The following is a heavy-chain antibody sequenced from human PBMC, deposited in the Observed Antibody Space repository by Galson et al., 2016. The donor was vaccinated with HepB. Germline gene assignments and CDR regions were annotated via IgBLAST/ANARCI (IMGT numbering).Heavy chain of an antibody. Sequence: SVKVSCKASGYTFTSYPVSWVRQAPGQGLEWMGWIRAYNGYTNYAQKFQGRLTMTTDTSTATAYMELRSLTSDDTAVYYCARASDGVAVAGIQDYWGQGALVTVSS. J-gene: IGHJ4*02. V-gene: IGHV1-18*01. CDR3: ARASDGVAVAGIQDY. D-gene: IGHD6-19*01. CDR2: IRAYNGYT. CDR1: GYTFTSYP.